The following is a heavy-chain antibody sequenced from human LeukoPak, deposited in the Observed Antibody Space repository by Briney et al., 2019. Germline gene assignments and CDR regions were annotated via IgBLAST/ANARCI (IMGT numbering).Heavy chain of an antibody. Sequence: GSVKVSCKASGYTFTGYYMHWVRQAPGQGREWMGWINPNSGGTNYAQKFQGRVTMTRDTSISTAYMELSRLRSDDTAVYYCARFGSGYYNWFDPWGQGTLVTVSS. CDR2: INPNSGGT. D-gene: IGHD3-22*01. CDR3: ARFGSGYYNWFDP. CDR1: GYTFTGYY. J-gene: IGHJ5*02. V-gene: IGHV1-2*02.